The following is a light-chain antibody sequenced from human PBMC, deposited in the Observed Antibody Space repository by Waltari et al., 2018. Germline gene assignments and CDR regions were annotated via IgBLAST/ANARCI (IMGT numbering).Light chain of an antibody. V-gene: IGLV2-11*01. CDR3: CSYAGSYEWV. CDR1: RRAVGGYNY. CDR2: DVT. Sequence: HSALTQPRSVSGAPGHAVNIPCTGTRRAVGGYNYFSWYQQRPGKVPKLILYDVTTRPSGFPERFSGSKSGNTASLTISGLQADDEADYYCCSYAGSYEWVFGGGTKLTVL. J-gene: IGLJ3*02.